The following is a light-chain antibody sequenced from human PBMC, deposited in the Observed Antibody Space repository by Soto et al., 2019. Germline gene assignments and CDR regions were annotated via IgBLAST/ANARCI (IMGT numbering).Light chain of an antibody. CDR2: DAS. CDR1: QDISND. V-gene: IGKV1-33*01. CDR3: QQYDTLPLGLP. Sequence: DIQMTQSPSSLSASVGDRVTITCQAIQDISNDLNWYQQKPGKAPKLLIYDASTLETGVPSRFSGSGSGTDFSFPLSSLQPEDIAPYYCQQYDTLPLGLPFGRRPKVDIK. J-gene: IGKJ3*01.